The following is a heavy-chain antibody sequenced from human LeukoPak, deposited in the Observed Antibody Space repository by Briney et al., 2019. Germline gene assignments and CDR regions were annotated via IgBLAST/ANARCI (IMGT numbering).Heavy chain of an antibody. Sequence: SETLSLTCTVSGGSISSYYWSWIRQPPGKGLEWIGYVYYSGNTNYNPSLKSRVTISVDTSKNQFSLKLSSVTAADTAVYYCAREGLATMIRGVIPYWGQGTLVTVSS. CDR2: VYYSGNT. J-gene: IGHJ4*02. CDR1: GGSISSYY. D-gene: IGHD3-10*01. V-gene: IGHV4-59*01. CDR3: AREGLATMIRGVIPY.